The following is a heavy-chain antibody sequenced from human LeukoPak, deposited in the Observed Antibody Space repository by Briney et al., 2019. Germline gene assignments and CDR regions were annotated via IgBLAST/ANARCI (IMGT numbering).Heavy chain of an antibody. V-gene: IGHV5-51*01. D-gene: IGHD2-2*01. CDR3: ARLLGYCSSTSCDPYYGMDV. Sequence: GESLKISCKGSGYSFTSYWIGWVRQMPGKGLEWMGIIYPGDSDTRYSPSFQGQVTISADKSISTAYLQWSSLKASDTAMYYCARLLGYCSSTSCDPYYGMDVWGQGTTVTVSS. CDR2: IYPGDSDT. J-gene: IGHJ6*02. CDR1: GYSFTSYW.